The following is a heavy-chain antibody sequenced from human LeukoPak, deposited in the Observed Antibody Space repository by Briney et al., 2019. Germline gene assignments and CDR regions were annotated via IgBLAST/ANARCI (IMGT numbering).Heavy chain of an antibody. V-gene: IGHV3-7*03. Sequence: HPGGSLRLSCVVSGFTLSSRWMMWVRQAPGEGLEWMTNINRDGGEKNYVDSVKGRFTITRDNAENSLYLQMNSLKVEDSAIYYCATYDSWSGYNIAYWGQGTLVTVSS. CDR1: GFTLSSRW. D-gene: IGHD3-3*01. J-gene: IGHJ4*02. CDR2: INRDGGEK. CDR3: ATYDSWSGYNIAY.